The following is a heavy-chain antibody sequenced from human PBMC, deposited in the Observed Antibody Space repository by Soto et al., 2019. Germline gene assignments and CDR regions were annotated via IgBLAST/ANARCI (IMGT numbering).Heavy chain of an antibody. J-gene: IGHJ5*02. Sequence: PSETLSLTCDVSGGSISSYYWGWIRQPPGKGLEWIGYIYYSGSTNYNPSLKSRVTISVDTSKNQFSLKLSSVTAADTAVYYCARDIAAATWFDPWGQGTLVTVSS. V-gene: IGHV4-59*01. D-gene: IGHD6-13*01. CDR1: GGSISSYY. CDR2: IYYSGST. CDR3: ARDIAAATWFDP.